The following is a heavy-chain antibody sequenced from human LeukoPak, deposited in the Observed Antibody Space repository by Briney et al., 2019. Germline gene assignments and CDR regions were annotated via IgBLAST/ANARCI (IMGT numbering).Heavy chain of an antibody. CDR2: IKQGGSEK. J-gene: IGHJ4*02. Sequence: GGSPRLSCAASGFTFSSYWMSWVRQAPGKGLEWVANIKQGGSEKYYVDSVKGRFTISRDNAKNSLYLQMNSLRAEDTAVYYCARESAAGPFDYWGQGTLVTVSS. V-gene: IGHV3-7*01. CDR3: ARESAAGPFDY. CDR1: GFTFSSYW. D-gene: IGHD6-13*01.